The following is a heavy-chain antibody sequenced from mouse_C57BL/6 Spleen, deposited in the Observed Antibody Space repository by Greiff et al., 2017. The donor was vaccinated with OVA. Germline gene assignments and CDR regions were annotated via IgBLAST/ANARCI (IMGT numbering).Heavy chain of an antibody. CDR3: ARSHYGSSEAFAY. V-gene: IGHV1-26*01. J-gene: IGHJ3*01. D-gene: IGHD1-1*01. Sequence: VQLQQSGPELVKPGASVKISCKASGYTFTDYYMNWVKQSHGKSLEWIGDINPNNGGTSYNQKFKGKAYMELRSLTSEDSAVYYCARSHYGSSEAFAYWGQGTLVTVSA. CDR2: INPNNGGT. CDR1: GYTFTDYY.